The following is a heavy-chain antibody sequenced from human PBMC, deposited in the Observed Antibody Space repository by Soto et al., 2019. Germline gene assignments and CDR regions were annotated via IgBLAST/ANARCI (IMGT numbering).Heavy chain of an antibody. D-gene: IGHD6-13*01. CDR2: ISGSGGST. CDR3: AKDHAAAGTRTLYY. V-gene: IGHV3-23*01. J-gene: IGHJ4*02. Sequence: PGGSLRLACAASGFTFSIYAMSWVRQAPGKGLEWVSAISGSGGSTYYADSVKGRFTISRDNSKNTLYLQMNSLRAEDTAVYYCAKDHAAAGTRTLYYWGQGTLVTVCS. CDR1: GFTFSIYA.